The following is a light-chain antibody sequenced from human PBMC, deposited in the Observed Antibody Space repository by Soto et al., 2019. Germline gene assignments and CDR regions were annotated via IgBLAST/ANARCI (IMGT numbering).Light chain of an antibody. CDR3: MQALQSPLT. J-gene: IGKJ4*01. V-gene: IGKV1-33*01. CDR2: DAS. CDR1: QDISNY. Sequence: DIQMTQSPSSLSASVGDRVTITCQASQDISNYLNWYQQKPGKAPKLLIYDASNLETGVPSRFSGSGSGTDFTLKISRVEAEDVGVYYCMQALQSPLTFGGGTKVDI.